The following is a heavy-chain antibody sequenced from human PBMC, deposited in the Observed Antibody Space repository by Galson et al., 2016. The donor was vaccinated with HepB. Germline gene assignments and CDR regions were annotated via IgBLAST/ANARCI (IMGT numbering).Heavy chain of an antibody. CDR3: VKDILDSIWYRKHDYQNYGMDV. J-gene: IGHJ6*02. CDR1: GFPFSNYG. V-gene: IGHV3-30*18. CDR2: ISYDGSNK. D-gene: IGHD3-3*02. Sequence: SLRLSCAASGFPFSNYGLHWVRQAPGKGLEWVAIISYDGSNKYYTDSVKGRFTISRDNSKNTQYLRMNSLRAEDTAVYYCVKDILDSIWYRKHDYQNYGMDVWGQGTTVTVSS.